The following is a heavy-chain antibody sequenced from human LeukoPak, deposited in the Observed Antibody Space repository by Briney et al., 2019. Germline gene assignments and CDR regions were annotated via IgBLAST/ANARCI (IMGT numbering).Heavy chain of an antibody. CDR1: GVSISSYY. V-gene: IGHV4-59*01. J-gene: IGHJ4*02. D-gene: IGHD5-18*01. CDR3: ARVSGYRDTYYFDY. Sequence: KPSETLSLTCTVSGVSISSYYWSWIRQPPGKGLEWIGYIYYSGSTNYNPSLKSRVTISVDTSKNQFSLKLSSVTAADTAVYYCARVSGYRDTYYFDYWGQGTLVTVSS. CDR2: IYYSGST.